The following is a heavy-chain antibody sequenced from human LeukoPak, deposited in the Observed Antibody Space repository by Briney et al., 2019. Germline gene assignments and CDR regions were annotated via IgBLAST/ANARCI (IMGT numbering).Heavy chain of an antibody. J-gene: IGHJ6*02. V-gene: IGHV4-4*07. CDR3: ASAPLSGSYYYYYGMDV. CDR2: VFTSGST. Sequence: SETLSLTCTVSGGSISSYYWSWIRQPAGKGLEWIGRVFTSGSTNYNPSLKSRVTMSVDTSKNQFSLKLTSMTAADTAVYYCASAPLSGSYYYYYGMDVWGQGTTVTVSS. D-gene: IGHD1-26*01. CDR1: GGSISSYY.